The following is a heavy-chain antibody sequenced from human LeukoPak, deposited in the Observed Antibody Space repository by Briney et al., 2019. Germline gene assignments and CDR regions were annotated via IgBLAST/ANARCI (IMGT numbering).Heavy chain of an antibody. CDR2: IYYSGNT. D-gene: IGHD3-10*01. Sequence: SETLSLTCTVSGGSINNYYWSWIRQPPGKGLEWIGYIYYSGNTNYNPSLKSRVTISVDTSKNQFSPKLSSVTAADTAVYYCAREPITMVRGVYDYWGQGALVTVSS. CDR1: GGSINNYY. V-gene: IGHV4-59*12. CDR3: AREPITMVRGVYDY. J-gene: IGHJ4*02.